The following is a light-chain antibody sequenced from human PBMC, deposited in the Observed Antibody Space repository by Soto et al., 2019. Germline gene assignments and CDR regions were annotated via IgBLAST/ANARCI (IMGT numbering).Light chain of an antibody. CDR1: QSISNY. Sequence: DIQMTQSPSSLSASVGDRVTITCQASQSISNYLNWYQQKPGKAPKLLISDAYNLETGVPSRFSGRASGTDFAFTIISLQPEDIATYYCQEYDNLPPFTFGPGTKVDIK. J-gene: IGKJ3*01. V-gene: IGKV1-33*01. CDR3: QEYDNLPPFT. CDR2: DAY.